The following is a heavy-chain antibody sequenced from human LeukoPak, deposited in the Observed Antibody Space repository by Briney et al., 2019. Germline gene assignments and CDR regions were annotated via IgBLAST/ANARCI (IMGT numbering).Heavy chain of an antibody. CDR2: MNPNSGNT. D-gene: IGHD6-6*01. Sequence: GTSVKVSCKASGYTFTSYDINWVRQATGQGLEWMGWMNPNSGNTGYAQKFQGRVTITRNTSISTAYMELSSLRSEDTAVYYCARAPPYSSSSNYMDVWGKGTTVTVSS. CDR1: GYTFTSYD. CDR3: ARAPPYSSSSNYMDV. J-gene: IGHJ6*03. V-gene: IGHV1-8*03.